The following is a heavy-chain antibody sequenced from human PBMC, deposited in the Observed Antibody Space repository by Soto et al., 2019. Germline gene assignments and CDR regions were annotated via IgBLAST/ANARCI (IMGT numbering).Heavy chain of an antibody. V-gene: IGHV1-46*01. Sequence: QVQVVQSGAEVKKTGASVKVSCKTSGYTFINYHVHWVRQAPGQGLEWMGAINPNGGSTTYAQHLQGRITMTSDASTSTVYMDLSSLRSDDTAVYYCAPPKNTLGWYNFWGQGSLVTVS. CDR2: INPNGGST. CDR1: GYTFINYH. CDR3: APPKNTLGWYNF. J-gene: IGHJ4*02. D-gene: IGHD6-19*01.